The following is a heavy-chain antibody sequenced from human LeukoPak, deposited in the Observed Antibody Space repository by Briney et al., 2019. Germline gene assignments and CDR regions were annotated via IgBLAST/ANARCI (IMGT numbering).Heavy chain of an antibody. V-gene: IGHV4-31*03. CDR2: IYYSGST. CDR1: GGSMNGYY. CDR3: ARDGVGSGFDY. D-gene: IGHD2-8*01. J-gene: IGHJ4*02. Sequence: SETLSLTCTVSGGSMNGYYWSWIRQHPGKGLEWIGYIYYSGSTYYNPSFKSRVTISVDTSKNQFSLKLSSVTAADTAVYYCARDGVGSGFDYWGQGTLVTVSS.